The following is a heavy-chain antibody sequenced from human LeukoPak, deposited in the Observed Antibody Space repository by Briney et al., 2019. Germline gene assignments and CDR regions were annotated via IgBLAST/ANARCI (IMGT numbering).Heavy chain of an antibody. CDR3: ARDHPYSSGWHGRVEAFDL. V-gene: IGHV1-46*01. CDR2: INPSGGST. J-gene: IGHJ3*01. Sequence: ASVKVSCKASGYTFTSYYMHWVRQAPGQGLEWMGIINPSGGSTSYAQKFQGRVTMTRDTSTSTVYMDLSRLRSDDTAVYYCARDHPYSSGWHGRVEAFDLWGQGTTVTVSS. CDR1: GYTFTSYY. D-gene: IGHD6-19*01.